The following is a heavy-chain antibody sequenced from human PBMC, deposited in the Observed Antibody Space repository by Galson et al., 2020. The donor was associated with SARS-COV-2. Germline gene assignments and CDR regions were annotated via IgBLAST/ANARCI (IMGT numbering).Heavy chain of an antibody. CDR1: GGSISSGFYY. V-gene: IGHV4-61*02. CDR3: ARMEGNSASFDS. D-gene: IGHD1-1*01. J-gene: IGHJ4*02. CDR2: VHNSGTT. Sequence: SETLSLTCTVSGGSISSGFYYWSWIRQPAGKGLESIGRVHNSGTTRYSPSLKSRVAVSIDTAKNQFSLTLRSVTAADTAIYFCARMEGNSASFDSWGQGTPVTVSS.